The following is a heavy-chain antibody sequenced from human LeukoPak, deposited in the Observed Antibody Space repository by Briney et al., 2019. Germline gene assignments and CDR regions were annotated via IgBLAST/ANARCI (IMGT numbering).Heavy chain of an antibody. J-gene: IGHJ4*02. CDR3: ARQGKQQLVTLDY. CDR2: IYPGDSDT. D-gene: IGHD6-13*01. CDR1: GYSFTSYW. V-gene: IGHV5-51*01. Sequence: GESLKISCKGSGYSFTSYWIGWVRQMPGKRLEWMGIIYPGDSDTRYSPSFQGQVTISADKSISTAYLQWSSLKASDTAMYYCARQGKQQLVTLDYWGQGTLVTVSS.